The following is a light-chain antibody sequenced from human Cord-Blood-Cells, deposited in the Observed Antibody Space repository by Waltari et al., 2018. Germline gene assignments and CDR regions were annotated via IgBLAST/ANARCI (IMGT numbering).Light chain of an antibody. Sequence: DLQLTQSPSSPSASVGDRVTITCRASQSISSDLNWYQQKPGNDPKLLIYAASRLQSGVPSRFSGSGSGKDFTLTISSLQPEDFETYYCQQRYSTPYTFGQGTKLEIK. CDR1: QSISSD. V-gene: IGKV1-39*01. CDR2: AAS. J-gene: IGKJ2*01. CDR3: QQRYSTPYT.